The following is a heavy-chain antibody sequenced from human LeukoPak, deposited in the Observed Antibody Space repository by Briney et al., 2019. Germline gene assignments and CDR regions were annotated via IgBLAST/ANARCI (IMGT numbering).Heavy chain of an antibody. CDR2: AYSSGHT. V-gene: IGHV4-59*08. J-gene: IGHJ4*02. CDR3: ARHPFATPFDS. Sequence: PSETLSLTCTVSGGSISDNHWSWIRQPPGKGLEWMGYAYSSGHTIYNTSLKSRVAMSLDTSKSQFSLRLSSLTAADTALYFCARHPFATPFDSWGPGTLVTVSS. D-gene: IGHD2-15*01. CDR1: GGSISDNH.